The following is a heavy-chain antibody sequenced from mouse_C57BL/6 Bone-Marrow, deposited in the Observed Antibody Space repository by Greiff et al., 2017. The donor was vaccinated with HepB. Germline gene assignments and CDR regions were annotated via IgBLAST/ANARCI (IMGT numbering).Heavy chain of an antibody. Sequence: EVQLVESGGGLVKPGGSLKLSCAASGFTFSSYAMSWVRQTPEKRLEWVATISDGGSYTYYPDNVKGRFTISRDNAKNNLYLQMSHLKSEDTAMYYCARPGALYGSSLAYWGQGTLVTVSA. J-gene: IGHJ3*01. V-gene: IGHV5-4*01. D-gene: IGHD1-1*01. CDR2: ISDGGSYT. CDR1: GFTFSSYA. CDR3: ARPGALYGSSLAY.